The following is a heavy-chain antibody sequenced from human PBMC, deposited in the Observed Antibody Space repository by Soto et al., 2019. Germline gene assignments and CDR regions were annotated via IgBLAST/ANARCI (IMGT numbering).Heavy chain of an antibody. CDR1: GYTFTSYY. D-gene: IGHD3-22*01. CDR3: ARRYYDSSGYYPLDY. Sequence: ASVKVSCNASGYTFTSYYMHWVRQAPGQGLEWMGIINPSGGSTSYAQKFQGRVTMTRDTSTSTVYMELSSLRSEDTAVYYCARRYYDSSGYYPLDYWGQGTLVTVSS. V-gene: IGHV1-46*01. J-gene: IGHJ4*02. CDR2: INPSGGST.